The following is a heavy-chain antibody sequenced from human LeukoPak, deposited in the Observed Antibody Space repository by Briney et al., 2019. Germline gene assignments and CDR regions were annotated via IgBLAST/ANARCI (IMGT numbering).Heavy chain of an antibody. CDR2: IHYSGSS. CDR3: ALAPNSNWFDF. D-gene: IGHD2-8*01. V-gene: IGHV4-59*03. CDR1: GDSTSNFY. J-gene: IGHJ5*01. Sequence: SETLSLTCTVSGDSTSNFYWNWIRQSPGKGLEWIGNIHYSGSSVYNPSLKSRVTISIDTSRKQFFLKLNSVTTADTAVYFCALAPNSNWFDFWGPGTLVTVSS.